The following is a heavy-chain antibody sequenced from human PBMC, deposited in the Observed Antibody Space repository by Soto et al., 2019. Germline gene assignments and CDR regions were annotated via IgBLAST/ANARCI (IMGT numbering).Heavy chain of an antibody. Sequence: VAVISYDGSNKYYADSVKGRFTISRDNSKNTLYLQMNSLRAEDTAVYYCARANYDFWSGYRNSYYYYGMDVWGQGTTVTVSS. D-gene: IGHD3-3*01. CDR3: ARANYDFWSGYRNSYYYYGMDV. V-gene: IGHV3-30-3*01. J-gene: IGHJ6*02. CDR2: ISYDGSNK.